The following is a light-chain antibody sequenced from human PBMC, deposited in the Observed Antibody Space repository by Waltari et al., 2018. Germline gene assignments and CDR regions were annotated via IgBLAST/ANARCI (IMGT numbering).Light chain of an antibody. CDR1: QSVTSIS. J-gene: IGKJ4*01. Sequence: EIALTQSPGTLSLSPGERATLSCRASQSVTSISLTWYQKKVGQAPRLLIYGTSSRATGIPDRFSGSGSGTEFTLTISRLEPEDFAVYYCQQYDGEVVTFGGGTKVEI. CDR2: GTS. V-gene: IGKV3-20*01. CDR3: QQYDGEVVT.